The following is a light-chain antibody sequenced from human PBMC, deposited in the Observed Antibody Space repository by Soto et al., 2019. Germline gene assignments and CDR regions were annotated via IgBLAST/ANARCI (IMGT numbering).Light chain of an antibody. Sequence: DIQMTQSPSSLSASIGDIVTITCRASQTIIGYLNWYQQKPGKAPRLLINAASNLQSGVPSSFRGSGSETDFTLTITSLQPEDFATYYCQQSYTTPRTFGQGTKVEIQ. CDR3: QQSYTTPRT. J-gene: IGKJ1*01. CDR1: QTIIGY. CDR2: AAS. V-gene: IGKV1-39*01.